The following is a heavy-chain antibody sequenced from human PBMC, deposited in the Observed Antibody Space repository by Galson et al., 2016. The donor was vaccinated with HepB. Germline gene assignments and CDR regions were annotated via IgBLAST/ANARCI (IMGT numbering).Heavy chain of an antibody. V-gene: IGHV3-74*01. CDR3: AKVATPNRNYENWFDS. Sequence: SLRLSCAASGFTFSSYWMHWVRHAPGKGLVWVSGINSDGTSTTYADSVKGRFTISRDNAKNTLYLQMNSLRAEDTAVYYCAKVATPNRNYENWFDSWGQGTLVTVSS. J-gene: IGHJ5*01. CDR1: GFTFSSYW. CDR2: INSDGTST. D-gene: IGHD4-11*01.